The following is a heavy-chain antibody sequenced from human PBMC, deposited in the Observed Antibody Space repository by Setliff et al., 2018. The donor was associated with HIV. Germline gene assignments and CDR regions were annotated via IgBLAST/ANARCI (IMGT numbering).Heavy chain of an antibody. CDR1: GFSFGDFA. V-gene: IGHV3-48*03. Sequence: GSLRLSCTASGFSFGDFALNWVRQAPGKGLEWISFIGGHGSIIHYADSVKGRFTISRDNAKNSVYLQMHSLRVEDTAVYYCARDSAAAAPWGFDYYYYGMDVWGQGTTVTVSS. J-gene: IGHJ6*02. D-gene: IGHD6-13*01. CDR3: ARDSAAAAPWGFDYYYYGMDV. CDR2: IGGHGSII.